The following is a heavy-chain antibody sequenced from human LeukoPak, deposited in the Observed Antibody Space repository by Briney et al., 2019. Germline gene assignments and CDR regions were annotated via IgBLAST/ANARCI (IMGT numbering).Heavy chain of an antibody. Sequence: GRSLRLSCAASGFTFSSYGMHWFRQAPGKGLEWVAVIWYDGSNKYYADSVKGRFTISRDNSKNTLYLQMNSLRAEDTAVYYCAKSLDFWSGYYDYWGQGTLVTVSS. CDR1: GFTFSSYG. V-gene: IGHV3-33*06. CDR3: AKSLDFWSGYYDY. J-gene: IGHJ4*02. CDR2: IWYDGSNK. D-gene: IGHD3-3*01.